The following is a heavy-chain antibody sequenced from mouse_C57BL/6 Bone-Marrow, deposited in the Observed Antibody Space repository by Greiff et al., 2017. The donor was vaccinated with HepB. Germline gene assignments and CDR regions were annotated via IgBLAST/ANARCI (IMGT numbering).Heavy chain of an antibody. Sequence: QVQLKESGAELVKPGASVKLSCKASGYTFTEYSIHWVKQRPGQGLEWIGWFYPGSGSIKYNEKFKDKATLTADKSSSTVYMVLSRLTSDDAAVYYCAGHPCYGSGLAWFAYWGQGTLVTVSA. CDR1: GYTFTEYS. CDR3: AGHPCYGSGLAWFAY. V-gene: IGHV1-62-2*01. D-gene: IGHD1-1*01. J-gene: IGHJ3*01. CDR2: FYPGSGSI.